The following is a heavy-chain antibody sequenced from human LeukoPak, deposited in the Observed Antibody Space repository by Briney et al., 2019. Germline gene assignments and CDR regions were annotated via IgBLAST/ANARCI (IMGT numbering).Heavy chain of an antibody. V-gene: IGHV1-69*05. J-gene: IGHJ5*02. CDR3: ARVSGYSTFRCDP. CDR2: IIAIFGTA. Sequence: GSSVKVSSKASGGTLTSYAIISVRQAPGQALEWMGGIIAIFGTANYAQKFHGRITITTDESTRTATMDLSSLRSGHPAAYSCARVSGYSTFRCDPWGQGTLLTVSS. CDR1: GGTLTSYA. D-gene: IGHD4-11*01.